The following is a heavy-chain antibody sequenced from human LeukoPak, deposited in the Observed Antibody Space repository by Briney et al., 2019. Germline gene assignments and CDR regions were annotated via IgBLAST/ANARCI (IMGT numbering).Heavy chain of an antibody. V-gene: IGHV3-13*01. CDR2: IGTAGDT. CDR1: GFTFSSYD. CDR3: ARMANDYSNYGLFDY. J-gene: IGHJ4*02. D-gene: IGHD4-4*01. Sequence: GGSLRLSCAASGFTFSSYDMHWVRQATGKGLEWVSAIGTAGDTYYPGSVKGRFTISRENAENSLYLQMNSLRAGDTAVYYCARMANDYSNYGLFDYWGQGTLVTVSS.